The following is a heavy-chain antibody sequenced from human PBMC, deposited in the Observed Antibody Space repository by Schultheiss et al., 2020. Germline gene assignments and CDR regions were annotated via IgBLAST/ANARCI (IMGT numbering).Heavy chain of an antibody. CDR2: INHSGST. Sequence: SETLSLTCAVYGGSFSGYYWSWIRQPPGKGLEWIGEINHSGSTNYNPSLKSRVTISVDTSKNQFSLKLSSVTAADTAVYYCARGRELRPWHTWGQGTLVTVSS. CDR1: GGSFSGYY. CDR3: ARGRELRPWHT. J-gene: IGHJ5*02. V-gene: IGHV4-34*01. D-gene: IGHD1-26*01.